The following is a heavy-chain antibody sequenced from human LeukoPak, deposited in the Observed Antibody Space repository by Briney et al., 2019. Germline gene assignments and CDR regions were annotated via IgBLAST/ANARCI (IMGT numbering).Heavy chain of an antibody. V-gene: IGHV4-31*03. Sequence: SETLSLTCTVSGGSISSGGYYWSWIRQHPGKGLEWIGSIYYSGSTYYNPSLKSRLTISVDTSKNQFSLKLSSVTAADTAVYYCAREDPGITMVRGGSFDYWGQGTLVTVSS. CDR2: IYYSGST. CDR3: AREDPGITMVRGGSFDY. J-gene: IGHJ4*02. CDR1: GGSISSGGYY. D-gene: IGHD3-10*01.